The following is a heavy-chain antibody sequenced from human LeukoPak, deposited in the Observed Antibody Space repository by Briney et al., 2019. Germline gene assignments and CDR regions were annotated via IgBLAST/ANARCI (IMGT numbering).Heavy chain of an antibody. CDR2: IYYSGST. Sequence: SETLSLTCTVSGGSISSYYWSWIRQPPGKGLEWIGYIYYSGSTNYNPSLKSRVTISVDTSKNQFSLKLSSVTAADTAVYYCAIQLREFDFDYWGQGTLVTVSS. V-gene: IGHV4-59*08. D-gene: IGHD2-21*02. CDR1: GGSISSYY. J-gene: IGHJ4*01. CDR3: AIQLREFDFDY.